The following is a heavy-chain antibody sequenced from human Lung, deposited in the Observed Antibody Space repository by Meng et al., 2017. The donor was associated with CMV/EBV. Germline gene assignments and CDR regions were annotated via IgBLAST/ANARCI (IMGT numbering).Heavy chain of an antibody. J-gene: IGHJ4*02. CDR1: GGSFSGYY. V-gene: IGHV4-34*01. CDR2: INHSGST. Sequence: SXTXSLXCAVSGGSFSGYYWSWIRQPPGKGLEWIGEINHSGSTNCNPSRKSRVTISVDTSKNQFSLQLSSVTAADTTVYYCARAFRSPPTSISALRPKYYFDDXGQGXLVTVSS. CDR3: ARAFRSPPTSISALRPKYYFDD. D-gene: IGHD6-6*01.